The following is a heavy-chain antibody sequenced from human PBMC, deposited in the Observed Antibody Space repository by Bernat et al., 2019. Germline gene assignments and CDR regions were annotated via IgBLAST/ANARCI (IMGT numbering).Heavy chain of an antibody. CDR1: GFTFSSYW. V-gene: IGHV3-74*01. Sequence: EVQLVESGGGLVQPGGSLRLSCAASGFTFSSYWMHWVRQAPGKGLVWVSRSNSDESRTNYADSVKGRFTISRDNAKNTLYLQMNSLRAADTAVYYCARDDYYDSSGYKPLDYWGQGTLVTVSS. CDR3: ARDDYYDSSGYKPLDY. CDR2: SNSDESRT. D-gene: IGHD3-22*01. J-gene: IGHJ4*02.